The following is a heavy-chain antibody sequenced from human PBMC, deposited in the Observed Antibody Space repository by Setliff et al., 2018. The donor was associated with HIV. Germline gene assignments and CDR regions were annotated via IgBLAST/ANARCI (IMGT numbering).Heavy chain of an antibody. CDR1: GGSISFGCYY. CDR3: ATLDHSGGNFLAY. D-gene: IGHD2-21*02. Sequence: SETLSLTCTVSGGSISFGCYYWSWIRQPAGKGLEWIGRMHTSGSTSYSPSLKSRVTISIDTSKNQFSLELTSLIAADTAVYYCATLDHSGGNFLAYWGQGSLVTVSS. CDR2: MHTSGST. V-gene: IGHV4-61*02. J-gene: IGHJ4*02.